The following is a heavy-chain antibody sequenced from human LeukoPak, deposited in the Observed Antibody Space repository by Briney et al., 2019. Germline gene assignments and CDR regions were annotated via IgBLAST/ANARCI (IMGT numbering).Heavy chain of an antibody. CDR1: GFTFRSYW. D-gene: IGHD5-12*01. Sequence: GGSLRLSCAASGFTFRSYWMSWVRQAPGKGLEWVANINQGGSVQDYMDSVKGRFTISRDDAKNSLCAQMNSLRHEDTAVYYCARVEYSGWNLEYWRQGTLVTVPS. V-gene: IGHV3-7*01. CDR3: ARVEYSGWNLEY. CDR2: INQGGSVQ. J-gene: IGHJ4*02.